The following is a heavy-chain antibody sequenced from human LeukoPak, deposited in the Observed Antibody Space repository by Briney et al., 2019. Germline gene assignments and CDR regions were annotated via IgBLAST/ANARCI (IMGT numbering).Heavy chain of an antibody. CDR3: ARGGIFGVVRV. CDR1: GVSFSGYY. J-gene: IGHJ4*02. V-gene: IGHV4-34*01. D-gene: IGHD3-3*01. Sequence: SETLSLTCAVYGVSFSGYYWSWIRQPPGKGLEWIGEINHSGSTNYNPSLKGRVTISVDTSKNQFSLKLSSVTAADTAVYYCARGGIFGVVRVWGQGTLVTVSS. CDR2: INHSGST.